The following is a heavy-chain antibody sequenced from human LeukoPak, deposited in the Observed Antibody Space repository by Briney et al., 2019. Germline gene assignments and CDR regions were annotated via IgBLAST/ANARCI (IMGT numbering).Heavy chain of an antibody. CDR1: GYTFTGYY. CDR2: ISAYNGNT. Sequence: ASVKVSCKASGYTFTGYYMHWVRQAPGQGLAWMGWISAYNGNTNYAQKLQGRVTMTTDTSTSTAYMELRSLRSDDTAVYYCARLGIYDFWSGYYTLDYWGQGTLVTVSS. D-gene: IGHD3-3*01. CDR3: ARLGIYDFWSGYYTLDY. V-gene: IGHV1-18*04. J-gene: IGHJ4*02.